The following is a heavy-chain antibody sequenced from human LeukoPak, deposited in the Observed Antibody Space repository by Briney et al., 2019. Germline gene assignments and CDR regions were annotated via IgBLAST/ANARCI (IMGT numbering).Heavy chain of an antibody. CDR2: ISSSDGGS. J-gene: IGHJ4*02. D-gene: IGHD2-8*02. CDR3: AKCMSESGVCLNFDH. Sequence: PGGSLRLSCEASGFAFSTYAMSWVRQAPGKGLKWVSGISSSDGGSYYTGSVEGRFAISRDNSKNTVYLQMNNLRAEDTAVYYCAKCMSESGVCLNFDHWGQGTLVAVSS. V-gene: IGHV3-23*01. CDR1: GFAFSTYA.